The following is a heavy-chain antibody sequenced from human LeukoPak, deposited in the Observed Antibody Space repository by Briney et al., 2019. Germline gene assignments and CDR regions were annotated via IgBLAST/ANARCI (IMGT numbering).Heavy chain of an antibody. CDR3: ARAGVCSSTSCYADLYYYYYGMDV. CDR2: ISAYNGNT. V-gene: IGHV1-18*04. J-gene: IGHJ6*04. CDR1: GYTFTSFG. Sequence: ASVKVSCKASGYTFTSFGISWVRQAPGQGLEWMGWISAYNGNTNYAQKLQGRVTMTTDTSTSTDYMELRSLRSDDTAVYYCARAGVCSSTSCYADLYYYYYGMDVWGKGTTVTVSS. D-gene: IGHD2-2*01.